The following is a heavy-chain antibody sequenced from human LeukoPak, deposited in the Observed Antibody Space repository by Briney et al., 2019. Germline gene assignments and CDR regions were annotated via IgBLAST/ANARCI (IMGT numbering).Heavy chain of an antibody. CDR1: GYTFTSYG. J-gene: IGHJ6*03. Sequence: GASVKVSCKASGYTFTSYGISWVRQAPGQGLEWMGWISAYNGNTNYAQKLQGRVTMTTDTSTSTAYMELRSLRSDDTAVYYCARGMGAPPSYDYYYMDDWGKGTMVTVSS. CDR2: ISAYNGNT. V-gene: IGHV1-18*01. D-gene: IGHD1-26*01. CDR3: ARGMGAPPSYDYYYMDD.